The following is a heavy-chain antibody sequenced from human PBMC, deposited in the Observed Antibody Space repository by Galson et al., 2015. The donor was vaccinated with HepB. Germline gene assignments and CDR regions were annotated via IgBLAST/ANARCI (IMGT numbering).Heavy chain of an antibody. J-gene: IGHJ2*01. Sequence: SVKVSCKASGSTFTSYAMNWVRQAPGQGLEWMGWINTNTGNPTYAQGFTGRFVFSLDTSVSTAYLQISSLKAEDTAVYYCARGVAVYYDSSGYYQDWCFDLWGRGSLVTVSS. D-gene: IGHD3-22*01. CDR1: GSTFTSYA. CDR3: ARGVAVYYDSSGYYQDWCFDL. CDR2: INTNTGNP. V-gene: IGHV7-4-1*02.